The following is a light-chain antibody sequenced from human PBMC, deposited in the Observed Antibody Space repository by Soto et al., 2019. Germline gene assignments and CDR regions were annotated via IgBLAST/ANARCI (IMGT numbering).Light chain of an antibody. V-gene: IGKV3-20*01. Sequence: EIVLTQSPGTLSLSPGERATLSCRASQSVSSSHLTWYQQKPGQAPRLLIYGASSRTTDIPDRFSGSGSGTDFTLTISRLEPEDFAVYYCQQCYSSPWTFGQGTKVEIK. CDR3: QQCYSSPWT. J-gene: IGKJ1*01. CDR1: QSVSSSH. CDR2: GAS.